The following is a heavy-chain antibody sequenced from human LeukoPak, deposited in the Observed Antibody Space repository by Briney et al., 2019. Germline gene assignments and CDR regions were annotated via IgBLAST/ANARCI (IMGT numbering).Heavy chain of an antibody. J-gene: IGHJ4*02. V-gene: IGHV4-59*08. Sequence: SETLSLTCTVSGGSISSYYWSWLRQPPGKGLEWIGYISYSGSTNYNPSLKSRVTISVDTSKTQFSLNVNSVPAADTAVYYCARRRGGFSGGNFDYWGRGILVSVSS. D-gene: IGHD6-25*01. CDR1: GGSISSYY. CDR2: ISYSGST. CDR3: ARRRGGFSGGNFDY.